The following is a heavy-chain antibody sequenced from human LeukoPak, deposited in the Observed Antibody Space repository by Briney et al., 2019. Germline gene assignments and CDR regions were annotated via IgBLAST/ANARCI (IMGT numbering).Heavy chain of an antibody. CDR3: AKDFTGPLDY. V-gene: IGHV3-74*03. D-gene: IGHD3-3*01. CDR2: INTDGSIT. CDR1: GFAFSSYW. Sequence: PGGSLRLSCGASGFAFSSYWMHWVRHAPGKGLVWVSRINTDGSITTYADSVKGRFTISRDNAKKTLYLQMNSLRAEDTAVYYCAKDFTGPLDYRGQGTLVTVSS. J-gene: IGHJ4*02.